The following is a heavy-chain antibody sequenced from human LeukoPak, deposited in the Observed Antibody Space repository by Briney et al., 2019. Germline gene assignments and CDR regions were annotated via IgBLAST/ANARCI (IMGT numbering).Heavy chain of an antibody. CDR1: GFTFSSYG. V-gene: IGHV3-33*01. Sequence: GGSLRLSCAASGFTFSSYGMHWVRQAPGKGLEWVAVIWYDGSNKYYADSVKGRFTISRDNSKNTLYLQMNSLRAEDTAVYYCARPGLRYFDWLFQNWFDPWGQGTLVTVSS. D-gene: IGHD3-9*01. CDR3: ARPGLRYFDWLFQNWFDP. CDR2: IWYDGSNK. J-gene: IGHJ5*02.